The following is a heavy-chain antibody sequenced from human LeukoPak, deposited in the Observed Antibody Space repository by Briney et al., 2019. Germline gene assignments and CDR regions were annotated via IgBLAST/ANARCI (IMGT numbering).Heavy chain of an antibody. V-gene: IGHV1-18*01. Sequence: ASVKVSCKASGYTFTSYGISWVRQAPGQGLEWMGWISAYNGSTNYAQKLQGRVTMTTDTSTSTAYMELRSLRSDDTAVYYCARSGTSYSSSWYRLDYWGQGTLVTVSS. D-gene: IGHD6-13*01. CDR1: GYTFTSYG. CDR3: ARSGTSYSSSWYRLDY. J-gene: IGHJ4*02. CDR2: ISAYNGST.